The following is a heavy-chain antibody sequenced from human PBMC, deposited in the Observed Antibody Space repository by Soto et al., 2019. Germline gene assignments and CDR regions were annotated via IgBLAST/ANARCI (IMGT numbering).Heavy chain of an antibody. CDR2: INTNTGNP. D-gene: IGHD3-3*01. V-gene: IGHV7-4-1*01. J-gene: IGHJ6*02. CDR3: ARGVSHDYDFWSGYYTGYYYYYGMDV. Sequence: QVQLVQSGSELKKPGASVKVSCKASGYTFTSYAMNWVRQAPGQGLEWMGWINTNTGNPTYAQGFTGRFVFSLDTSFRTAYLQICSLKDEDTAVYYCARGVSHDYDFWSGYYTGYYYYYGMDVWGQGTTVTVSS. CDR1: GYTFTSYA.